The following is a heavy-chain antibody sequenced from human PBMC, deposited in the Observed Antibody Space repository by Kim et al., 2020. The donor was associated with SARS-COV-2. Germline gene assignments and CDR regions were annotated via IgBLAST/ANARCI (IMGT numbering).Heavy chain of an antibody. V-gene: IGHV3-23*01. Sequence: GGSLRLSCAASGFTFSSYAMSWVRQAPGKGLEWVSAISGSGGSTYYADSVKGRFTISRDSSKTTLYLQMNSLSAEDTAVNYCAEDVSGVVAATLVEIWGHGTLGTVSS. D-gene: IGHD2-15*01. CDR1: GFTFSSYA. J-gene: IGHJ4*03. CDR3: AEDVSGVVAATLVEI. CDR2: ISGSGGST.